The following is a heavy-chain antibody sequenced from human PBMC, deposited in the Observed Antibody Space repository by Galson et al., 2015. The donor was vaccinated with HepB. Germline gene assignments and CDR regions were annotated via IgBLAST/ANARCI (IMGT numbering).Heavy chain of an antibody. CDR3: ARDTVANSLYYFDN. V-gene: IGHV3-23*01. CDR1: GFTFSNNA. Sequence: SLRLSCAASGFTFSNNAMNWVRQAPGKGLEWVSGITGSGGRTFYADSVKGRFTTSRDNSKSTLYLQMTSLRAEDTAVYFCARDTVANSLYYFDNWGQGTLVTVSS. J-gene: IGHJ4*02. CDR2: ITGSGGRT. D-gene: IGHD4-11*01.